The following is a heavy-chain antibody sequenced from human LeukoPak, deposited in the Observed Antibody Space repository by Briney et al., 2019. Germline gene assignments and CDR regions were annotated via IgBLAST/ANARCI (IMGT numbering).Heavy chain of an antibody. D-gene: IGHD1-26*01. V-gene: IGHV3-23*01. CDR3: AKTPYMSGSKGYFDY. J-gene: IGHJ4*02. CDR1: GFTVSSNY. CDR2: ISGSGGST. Sequence: PGGSLRLSCAASGFTVSSNYMSWVRQAPGKGLEWVSAISGSGGSTYYADSVKGRFTISRDNSKNTLYLQMNSLRAEDTAVYYCAKTPYMSGSKGYFDYWGQGTLVTVSS.